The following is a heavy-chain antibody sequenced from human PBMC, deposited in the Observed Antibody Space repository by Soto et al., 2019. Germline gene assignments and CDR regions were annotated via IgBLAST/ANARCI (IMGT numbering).Heavy chain of an antibody. V-gene: IGHV3-33*01. Sequence: QVQLVESGGGVVQPRRSLRLSCAASGFTFSSYGMHWVRQAPGKGLEWVAVIWYDGSNKYYADSVKGRFTISRDNSKKTLYLQMNSLRSEDTPVYYGARDGSGTTVTIHYYYGIDVWGQGTTVTVSS. D-gene: IGHD4-4*01. CDR1: GFTFSSYG. CDR3: ARDGSGTTVTIHYYYGIDV. J-gene: IGHJ6*02. CDR2: IWYDGSNK.